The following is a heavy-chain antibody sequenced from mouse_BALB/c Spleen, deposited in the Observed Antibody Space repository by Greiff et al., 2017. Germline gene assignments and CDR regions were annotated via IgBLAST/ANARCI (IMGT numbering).Heavy chain of an antibody. D-gene: IGHD2-3*01. Sequence: EVKVVESGGGLVKPGGSLKLSCAASGFTFSSYAMSWVRQTPEKRLEWVATISSGGSYTYYPDSVKGRFTISRDNAKNTLYLQMSSLRSEDTAMYYCARHEDGYWGFAYWGQGTLVTVSA. CDR2: ISSGGSYT. CDR3: ARHEDGYWGFAY. J-gene: IGHJ3*01. CDR1: GFTFSSYA. V-gene: IGHV5-9-3*01.